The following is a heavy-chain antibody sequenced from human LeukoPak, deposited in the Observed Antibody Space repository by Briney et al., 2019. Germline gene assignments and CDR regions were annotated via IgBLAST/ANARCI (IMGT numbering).Heavy chain of an antibody. CDR1: GFTFTSYG. CDR3: ARGGSYLSAFDI. CDR2: IRYDGTNK. V-gene: IGHV3-30*02. Sequence: GGSLRLSCAASGFTFTSYGMHWVRQAPGKGLEWVAFIRYDGTNKYYADSVKGRFTISRDNSKNTLYLQMNSLRAEDTAVYYCARGGSYLSAFDIWGQGTMVTVSS. J-gene: IGHJ3*02. D-gene: IGHD1-26*01.